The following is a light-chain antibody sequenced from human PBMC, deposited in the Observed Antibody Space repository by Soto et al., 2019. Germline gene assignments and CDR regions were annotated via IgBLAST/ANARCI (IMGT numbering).Light chain of an antibody. CDR1: RSISDW. V-gene: IGKV1-5*01. CDR3: LQYSSHSWT. CDR2: DAS. J-gene: IGKJ1*01. Sequence: DIQMTQSPSSLSPSVGDRVTITCRASRSISDWLAWYQQKPGKAPELLIFDASNLKSGVSSRFSGSGSGTEFARTISRRQLEYVETYYCLQYSSHSWTFGQGTKVEIK.